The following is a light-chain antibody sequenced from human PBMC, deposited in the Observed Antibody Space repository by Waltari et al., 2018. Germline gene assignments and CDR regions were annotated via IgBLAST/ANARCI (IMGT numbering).Light chain of an antibody. V-gene: IGKV1-5*03. J-gene: IGKJ1*01. CDR1: QNVNRW. Sequence: DIQMTQSPSTLSVSVGDRVTITCRASQNVNRWLAWYQQKPGKAPTLLIYKASSLEGGVPSRFSGSGSGTEFTLTISSLQADDFATYYCQHYNGDSRTFGQGTKVEIK. CDR2: KAS. CDR3: QHYNGDSRT.